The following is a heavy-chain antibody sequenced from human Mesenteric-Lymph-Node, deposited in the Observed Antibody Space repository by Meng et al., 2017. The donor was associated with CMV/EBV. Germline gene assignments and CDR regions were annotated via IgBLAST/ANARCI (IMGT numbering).Heavy chain of an antibody. CDR1: GYSFTSYW. J-gene: IGHJ3*02. D-gene: IGHD2-15*01. CDR3: ARVVAATEGAFDT. CDR2: IYPGDSDT. Sequence: KVSCKGSGYSFTSYWIGWVRQMPGKGLEWMGIIYPGDSDTRYSPSFQGQVTISADKSISTAYLQWSSLKASDTAMYYCARVVAATEGAFDTWGQGTMVTVSS. V-gene: IGHV5-51*01.